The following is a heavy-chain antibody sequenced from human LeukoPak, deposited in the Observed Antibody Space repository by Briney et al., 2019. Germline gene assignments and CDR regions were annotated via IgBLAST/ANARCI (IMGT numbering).Heavy chain of an antibody. J-gene: IGHJ4*02. CDR1: GGSISSSSYY. CDR2: IYHSGST. Sequence: PSETLSLTCTVSGGSISSSSYYWGWIRQPPGKGLEWIGSIYHSGSTYYNPSLKSRVTISVDTSKNQFSLKLSSVTAADTAVYYCARAGIVAAAGKGEGYYFDYWGQGTLVTVSS. V-gene: IGHV4-39*07. D-gene: IGHD6-13*01. CDR3: ARAGIVAAAGKGEGYYFDY.